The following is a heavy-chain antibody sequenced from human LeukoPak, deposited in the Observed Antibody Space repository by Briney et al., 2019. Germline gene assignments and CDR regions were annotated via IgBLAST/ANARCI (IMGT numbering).Heavy chain of an antibody. J-gene: IGHJ6*02. Sequence: ASVKVSCKASGYTFTSYYMHWVRQAPGQGLKWMGIINPSGGSTSYAQKFQGRVTMTRDTSTSTVYMELSSLRSEDTAVYYCARDRNWNRGYYGMDVWGQGTTVTVSS. V-gene: IGHV1-46*01. CDR2: INPSGGST. CDR1: GYTFTSYY. D-gene: IGHD1-20*01. CDR3: ARDRNWNRGYYGMDV.